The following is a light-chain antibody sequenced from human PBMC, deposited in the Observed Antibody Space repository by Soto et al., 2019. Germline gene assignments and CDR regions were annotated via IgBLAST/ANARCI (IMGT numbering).Light chain of an antibody. CDR3: QQYGSSPYT. CDR1: QSVRNSY. J-gene: IGKJ2*01. CDR2: GAS. Sequence: EILLTQSPGALSLSPGERATLSGRASQSVRNSYLAWYQQKPGQAPRLLIYGASGRATGIPDRFSGSGSGTDFTLTISRLEPEDFAVYYCQQYGSSPYTFGQGTKLEI. V-gene: IGKV3-20*01.